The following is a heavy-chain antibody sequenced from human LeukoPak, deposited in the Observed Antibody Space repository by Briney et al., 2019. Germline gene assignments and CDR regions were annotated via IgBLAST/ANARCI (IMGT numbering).Heavy chain of an antibody. Sequence: SETLSLTCTVSGGSISSYYWSWIRQSPGKELEWIGYIFYSGSTNYSPSLKSRVTISVDTSRNQFSLKLSSVTAADTAVYYCARGGSGPYPRLDYWGQGSLVTVSS. V-gene: IGHV4-59*01. J-gene: IGHJ4*02. CDR2: IFYSGST. CDR3: ARGGSGPYPRLDY. D-gene: IGHD6-19*01. CDR1: GGSISSYY.